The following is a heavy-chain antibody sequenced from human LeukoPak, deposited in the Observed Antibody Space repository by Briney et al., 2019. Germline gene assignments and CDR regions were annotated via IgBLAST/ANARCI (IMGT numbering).Heavy chain of an antibody. V-gene: IGHV5-51*01. D-gene: IGHD4-23*01. CDR3: ARRSYGGKDFDN. CDR1: GYTFTGYW. CDR2: IYPGDSDT. J-gene: IGHJ4*02. Sequence: GESLKISCKGSGYTFTGYWIAWVRQMPGKGLEWMGIIYPGDSDTKYSPSFQGQVTISADRSISTAYLQWRSLKASDTAMYYCARRSYGGKDFDNWGQGTLVTVSS.